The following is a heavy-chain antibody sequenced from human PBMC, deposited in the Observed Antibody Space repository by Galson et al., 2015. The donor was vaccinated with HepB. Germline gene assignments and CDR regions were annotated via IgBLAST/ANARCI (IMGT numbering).Heavy chain of an antibody. D-gene: IGHD3-16*01. CDR1: GGTFSSYA. CDR3: ARSPFVIRNWFDP. CDR2: IIPIFGTA. Sequence: SVKVSCKASGGTFSSYAISWVRQAPGQGLEWMGGIIPIFGTANYAQKFQGRVTITADESTSTAYMELSSLRSEDTAVYYCARSPFVIRNWFDPWGQGTLVTVSS. J-gene: IGHJ5*02. V-gene: IGHV1-69*13.